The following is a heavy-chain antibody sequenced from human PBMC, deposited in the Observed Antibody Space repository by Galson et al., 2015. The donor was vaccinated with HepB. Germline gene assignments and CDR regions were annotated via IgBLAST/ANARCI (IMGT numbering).Heavy chain of an antibody. D-gene: IGHD6-19*01. Sequence: SPRLSCAASGFTFSDYYMSWIRQAPGKGLEWVSYISSSGSTIYYADSVKGRFTISRDNAKNSLYLQMNSLRAEDTAVYYCARVLLEYSSGWYHAFDIWGQGTMVTVSS. CDR1: GFTFSDYY. V-gene: IGHV3-11*01. CDR2: ISSSGSTI. CDR3: ARVLLEYSSGWYHAFDI. J-gene: IGHJ3*02.